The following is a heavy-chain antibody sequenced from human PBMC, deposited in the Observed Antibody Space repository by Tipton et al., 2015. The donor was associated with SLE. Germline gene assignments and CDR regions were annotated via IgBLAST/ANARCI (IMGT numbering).Heavy chain of an antibody. V-gene: IGHV4-61*09. CDR2: INHSGST. D-gene: IGHD3-10*01. J-gene: IGHJ5*02. CDR3: ARGRGHPNWFDP. CDR1: GGSISSGSYY. Sequence: TLSLTCTVSGGSISSGSYYWSWIRQPAGKGLEWIGEINHSGSTNCDPSLKSRVTISVDTSQNQFSLNLSSVTAADTAVYYCARGRGHPNWFDPWGQGTLITVSS.